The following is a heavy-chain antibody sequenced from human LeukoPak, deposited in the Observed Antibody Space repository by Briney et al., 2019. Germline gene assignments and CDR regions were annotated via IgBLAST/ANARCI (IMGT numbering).Heavy chain of an antibody. CDR2: ISAYNGNT. Sequence: ASVKVSCKASGYTFTSYGISWVRQAPGQGLEWMGWISAYNGNTNYAQKFQGRVTITRNTSISTAYMELSSLRSEDTAVYYCKTGGTHWFDPWGQGTLVTVSS. J-gene: IGHJ5*02. V-gene: IGHV1-18*01. D-gene: IGHD7-27*01. CDR1: GYTFTSYG. CDR3: KTGGTHWFDP.